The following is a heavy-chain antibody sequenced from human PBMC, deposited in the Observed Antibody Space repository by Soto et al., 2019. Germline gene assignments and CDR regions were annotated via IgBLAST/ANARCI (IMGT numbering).Heavy chain of an antibody. CDR2: IDYSGST. Sequence: SETLSLTCTVSGGSITSYYWSWIRQPPGKGLEWIGFIDYSGSTNYNPSLKSRVTISVDTSKNQFSLKLFSVTAADTAVYYCGSRPVGYCSGGRCYPYYGMDVWGQGTTVTVSS. D-gene: IGHD2-15*01. CDR3: GSRPVGYCSGGRCYPYYGMDV. V-gene: IGHV4-59*01. CDR1: GGSITSYY. J-gene: IGHJ6*02.